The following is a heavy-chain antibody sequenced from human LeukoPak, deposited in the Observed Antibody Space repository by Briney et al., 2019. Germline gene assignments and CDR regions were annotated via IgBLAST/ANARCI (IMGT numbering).Heavy chain of an antibody. CDR3: ARDHYDSSGYYYYFEY. CDR1: GFTFSSYG. Sequence: GGSLRLSCAASGFTFSSYGMHWVRQAPGKGLERVAVIWYDGSNKYYADSVKGRFTISRDNSRNTLYLQMNSPRAEDTAVYYCARDHYDSSGYYYYFEYWGQGTLVTVSS. V-gene: IGHV3-33*01. CDR2: IWYDGSNK. J-gene: IGHJ4*02. D-gene: IGHD3-22*01.